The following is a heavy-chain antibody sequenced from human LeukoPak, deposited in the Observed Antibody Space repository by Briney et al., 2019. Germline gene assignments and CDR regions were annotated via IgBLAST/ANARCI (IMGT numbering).Heavy chain of an antibody. V-gene: IGHV4-39*01. CDR1: GYSISRSDYY. CDR3: ARTYCSSTTCYAVGAFDV. CDR2: ISYSGST. J-gene: IGHJ3*01. D-gene: IGHD2-2*01. Sequence: SETLSLTCTVSGYSISRSDYYWGWVRQPPGKGLEWIGSISYSGSTYYNPSLKSRVTMFVDMSNNQFSLKLMSATAADTAVYYCARTYCSSTTCYAVGAFDVWGQGTMVTVSS.